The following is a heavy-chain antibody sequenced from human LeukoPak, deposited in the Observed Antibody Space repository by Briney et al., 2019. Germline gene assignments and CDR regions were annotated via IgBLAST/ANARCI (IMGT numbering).Heavy chain of an antibody. V-gene: IGHV3-30-3*01. J-gene: IGHJ4*02. D-gene: IGHD3-10*01. CDR3: AREPGDLSLFDY. CDR2: IPYDGSNK. CDR1: GFTFSSYA. Sequence: GGSLRLSCAASGFTFSSYAMHWVRQAPGKGLEWVAVIPYDGSNKYYADSVKGRFTISRDNSKNTLYLQMNSLRAEDTAVYYCAREPGDLSLFDYWGQGTLVTVSS.